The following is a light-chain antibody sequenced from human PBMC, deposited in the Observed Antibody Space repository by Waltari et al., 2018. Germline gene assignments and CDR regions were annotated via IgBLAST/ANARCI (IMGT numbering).Light chain of an antibody. V-gene: IGLV2-14*03. J-gene: IGLJ3*02. CDR3: SSQSSNNVVL. CDR2: DVS. Sequence: HSALTQPASVSGSPGQSITISCTGISSDVGGYNSVSWYQHHPGQGPKVIIYDVSDRPSGVSTRFSGSKSGNTASLTISGLQAEDEADYYCSSQSSNNVVLFGGGTKVTVL. CDR1: SSDVGGYNS.